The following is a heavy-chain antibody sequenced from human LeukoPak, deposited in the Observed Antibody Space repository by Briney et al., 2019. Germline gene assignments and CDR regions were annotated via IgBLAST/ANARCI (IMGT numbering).Heavy chain of an antibody. J-gene: IGHJ6*03. CDR3: ARLITFGGVIVPYYYYYMDV. V-gene: IGHV4-39*01. D-gene: IGHD3-16*02. Sequence: SETLSLTCTVSGGSISSPIYYWGWIRQPPGKGLEWIGSIYYSGSTYYNPSLKSRVTISVDTSKNQFSLKLSSVTAADTAVYYCARLITFGGVIVPYYYYYMDVWGKGTTVTISS. CDR2: IYYSGST. CDR1: GGSISSPIYY.